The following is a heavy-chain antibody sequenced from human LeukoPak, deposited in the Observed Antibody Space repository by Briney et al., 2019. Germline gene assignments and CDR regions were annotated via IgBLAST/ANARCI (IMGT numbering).Heavy chain of an antibody. CDR2: ISGSGGST. CDR1: GFTFSSYG. D-gene: IGHD6-19*01. Sequence: PGGSLRLSCAASGFTFSSYGMSWVRQAPGKGLEWVSAISGSGGSTYYADSVKGRFTISRDNSKNTLYLQMNSLRAEDTAVYYCAKDSSGWYAYYYYYYYMDVWGKGTTVTISS. J-gene: IGHJ6*03. CDR3: AKDSSGWYAYYYYYYYMDV. V-gene: IGHV3-23*01.